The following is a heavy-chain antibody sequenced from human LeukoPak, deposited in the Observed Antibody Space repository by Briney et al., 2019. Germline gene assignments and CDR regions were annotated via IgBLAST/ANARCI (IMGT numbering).Heavy chain of an antibody. CDR3: ARAAYDSSGYLTL. D-gene: IGHD3-22*01. V-gene: IGHV3-33*01. CDR1: GFTFSSYG. J-gene: IGHJ4*02. CDR2: IWYDGTNK. Sequence: GGSLRLSCAASGFTFSSYGMHWVRQAPGKGLEWVAVIWYDGTNKYYGDSVKGRFTISRDNSKNTVFQQMNSLRAEDTAVYYCARAAYDSSGYLTLWGQGTLVTVSS.